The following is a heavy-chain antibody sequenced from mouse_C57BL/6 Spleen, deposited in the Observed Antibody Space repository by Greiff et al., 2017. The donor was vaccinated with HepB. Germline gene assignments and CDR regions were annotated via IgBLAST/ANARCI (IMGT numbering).Heavy chain of an antibody. CDR2: ISGGGGNT. J-gene: IGHJ2*01. CDR3: ARNPHAGTFDY. CDR1: GFTFSSYT. V-gene: IGHV5-9*01. D-gene: IGHD2-14*01. Sequence: EVQVVESGGGLVKPGGSLKLSCAASGFTFSSYTMSWVRQTPEKRLEWVATISGGGGNTYYPDSVKGRFTISRDNAKNTLYLQMSSLRSEDTALYYCARNPHAGTFDYWGQGTTLTVSS.